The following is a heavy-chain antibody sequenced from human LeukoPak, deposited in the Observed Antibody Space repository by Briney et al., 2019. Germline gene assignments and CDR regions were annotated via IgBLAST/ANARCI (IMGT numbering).Heavy chain of an antibody. V-gene: IGHV1-69*06. D-gene: IGHD2-15*01. CDR3: ARGRAYCSGGSCYSGKYYYGMDV. J-gene: IGHJ6*04. Sequence: SVKVSCKASGGAFSSYAISWVRQAPGQGLEWMGGIIPIFGTANYAQKLQGRVTITADKSTSTAYMELSSLRSEDTAVYYCARGRAYCSGGSCYSGKYYYGMDVWGKGTTVTVSS. CDR2: IIPIFGTA. CDR1: GGAFSSYA.